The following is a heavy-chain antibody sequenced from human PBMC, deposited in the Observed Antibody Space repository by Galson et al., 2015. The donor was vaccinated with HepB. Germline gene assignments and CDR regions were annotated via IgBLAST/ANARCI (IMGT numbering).Heavy chain of an antibody. CDR3: ARGDYASGRYTQDY. CDR1: GYTFTSYY. CDR2: VNPSGGST. Sequence: SVKVSCKASGYTFTSYYLHWVRQAPGQGLEWMGIVNPSGGSTTYAQKFQGRVTMTRDTPTRTVYMELSSLRSEDTALYYCARGDYASGRYTQDYWGQGTLVTVSS. D-gene: IGHD3-10*01. V-gene: IGHV1-46*01. J-gene: IGHJ4*02.